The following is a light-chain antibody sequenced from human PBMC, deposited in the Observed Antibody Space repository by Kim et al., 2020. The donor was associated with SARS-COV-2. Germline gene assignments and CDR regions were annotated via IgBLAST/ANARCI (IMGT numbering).Light chain of an antibody. CDR3: QSYDSSNHGV. V-gene: IGLV6-57*01. CDR2: EDN. Sequence: KTVTISCTRSSGSIASNYVQWYQQRPGSSPTTVIYEDNQRPSGVPDRFSGSIDSSSNSASLTISGLKTEDEAVYYCQSYDSSNHGVFGGGTQLTVL. J-gene: IGLJ3*02. CDR1: SGSIASNY.